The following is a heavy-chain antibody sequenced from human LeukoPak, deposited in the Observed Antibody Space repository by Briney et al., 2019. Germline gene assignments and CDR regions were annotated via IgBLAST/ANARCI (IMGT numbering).Heavy chain of an antibody. V-gene: IGHV3-48*02. CDR3: ARSSKGYYYGSGPAPMDV. CDR2: ISSSSSTI. D-gene: IGHD3-10*01. Sequence: SGGSLRLSCAASGFTFSSYSMNWFRKAPGKGLEWVSYISSSSSTIYYADSVKGRFTISRDNAKNSLYLQMNSLRDEDTAVYYCARSSKGYYYGSGPAPMDVWGQGTTVTVSS. CDR1: GFTFSSYS. J-gene: IGHJ6*02.